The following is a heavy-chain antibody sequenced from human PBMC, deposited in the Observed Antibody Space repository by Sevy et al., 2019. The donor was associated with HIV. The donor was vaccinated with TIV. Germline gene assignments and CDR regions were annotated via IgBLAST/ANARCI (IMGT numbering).Heavy chain of an antibody. CDR3: ARGALGYCSGGSCQTTNYFDY. CDR2: ISAYNGNT. Sequence: ASMKVSCKASGYTFTSYGISWVRQAPGQGLEWMGWISAYNGNTNYAQKLQGRVTMTTDTSTSTAYMELRSLRSDDTAVYYCARGALGYCSGGSCQTTNYFDYWGQGTLVTVSS. J-gene: IGHJ4*02. CDR1: GYTFTSYG. V-gene: IGHV1-18*01. D-gene: IGHD2-15*01.